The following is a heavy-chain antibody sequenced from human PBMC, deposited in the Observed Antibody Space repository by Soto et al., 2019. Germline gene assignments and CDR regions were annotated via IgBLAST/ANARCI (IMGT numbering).Heavy chain of an antibody. CDR2: ISSNGGST. CDR1: GFAFSSYA. Sequence: GGSLRLSCSASGFAFSSYAMHWVRQAPGKGLEYVSAISSNGGSTYYADSVKGRFTISRDNSKNTLYLQMSSLRAEDTAVYYCVKDPSYYDFWSGLAFDIWGQGTMVTVSS. CDR3: VKDPSYYDFWSGLAFDI. J-gene: IGHJ3*02. V-gene: IGHV3-64D*06. D-gene: IGHD3-3*01.